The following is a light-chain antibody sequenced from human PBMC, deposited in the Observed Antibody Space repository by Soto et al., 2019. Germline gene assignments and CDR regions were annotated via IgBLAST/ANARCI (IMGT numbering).Light chain of an antibody. J-gene: IGKJ1*01. CDR2: GAS. V-gene: IGKV3-15*01. CDR3: QQYNNWPPWT. CDR1: QSISSN. Sequence: EIVMTQSPATLSASPGERVTLSCRASQSISSNLAWYQQKPGQTPRLLIYGASTRATGFPARFSGSGSGTEFTLTISSLQSEDFAVYYGQQYNNWPPWTFGQGTKVEIK.